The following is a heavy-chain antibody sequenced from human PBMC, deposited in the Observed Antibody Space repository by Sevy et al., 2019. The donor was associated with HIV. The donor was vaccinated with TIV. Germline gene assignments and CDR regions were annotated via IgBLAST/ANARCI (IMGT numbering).Heavy chain of an antibody. Sequence: VGSLRLSCTASGFAFSTYGMHWVRQAPGKGLEWVAIIWYEGINKDYAEPVKGRFTISRDNSKNTPYLQMNSLRVDDTAVYYCARERRSSGIDYWGQGTLVTVSS. CDR2: IWYEGINK. J-gene: IGHJ4*01. CDR1: GFAFSTYG. D-gene: IGHD3-10*01. V-gene: IGHV3-33*01. CDR3: ARERRSSGIDY.